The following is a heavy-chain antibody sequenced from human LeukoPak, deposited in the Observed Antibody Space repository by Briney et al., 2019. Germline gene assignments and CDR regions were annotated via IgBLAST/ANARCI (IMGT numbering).Heavy chain of an antibody. V-gene: IGHV1-18*01. D-gene: IGHD5-12*01. CDR1: GYTFTSYG. CDR3: ARVGGYRPHDYYYYYMDV. CDR2: ISAYNGNT. J-gene: IGHJ6*03. Sequence: ASVKVSCRASGYTFTSYGISWVRQAPGQGLEWMGWISAYNGNTNYAQKLQGRVTMTTDTSTSTAYMELRSLRSDDTAVYYCARVGGYRPHDYYYYYMDVWGKGTTVTASS.